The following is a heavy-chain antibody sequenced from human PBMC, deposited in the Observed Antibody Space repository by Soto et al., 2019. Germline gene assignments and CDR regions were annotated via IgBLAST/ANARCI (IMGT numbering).Heavy chain of an antibody. V-gene: IGHV1-18*01. CDR1: GYTFTNYG. CDR3: ARARYCSGGSCYSGAFDY. Sequence: QVQLVQSGAEVKKPGASVKVSCKASGYTFTNYGISWVRQAPGQGLEWVGWISGHNGNTGYAQNLQGRVTMTTDTSTNTAYMELRSLRSDDTAVYYCARARYCSGGSCYSGAFDYWGQGTLVTVSS. CDR2: ISGHNGNT. J-gene: IGHJ4*02. D-gene: IGHD2-15*01.